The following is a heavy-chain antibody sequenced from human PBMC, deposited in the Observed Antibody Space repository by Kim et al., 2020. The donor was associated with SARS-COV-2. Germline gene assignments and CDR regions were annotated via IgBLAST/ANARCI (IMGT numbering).Heavy chain of an antibody. J-gene: IGHJ5*02. V-gene: IGHV3-53*01. Sequence: GGSLRLSCTASGFSVSTNYMSWVRQAPGKGLEWVSVIYSTGDSSYADSVKGRFIISRDISRDMVFLQMNGLRAEDTAVYYCARHYDHSAWSWFAPWGQGTLVTVSS. D-gene: IGHD4-17*01. CDR2: IYSTGDS. CDR1: GFSVSTNY. CDR3: ARHYDHSAWSWFAP.